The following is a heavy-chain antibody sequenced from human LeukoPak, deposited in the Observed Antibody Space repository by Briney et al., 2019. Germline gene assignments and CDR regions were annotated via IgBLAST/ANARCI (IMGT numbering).Heavy chain of an antibody. J-gene: IGHJ4*02. Sequence: GGTLRLSCAVSGFTFSSYEMNWVRQAPGKGLEWVSYISSSGTTIYYAYFVRGRFTISRDNAKTSLYLQMNSLRAEDTAVYYCARPDGDYYYGSGSYFHYWGQGTLVTVSS. CDR1: GFTFSSYE. CDR3: ARPDGDYYYGSGSYFHY. V-gene: IGHV3-48*03. D-gene: IGHD3-10*01. CDR2: ISSSGTTI.